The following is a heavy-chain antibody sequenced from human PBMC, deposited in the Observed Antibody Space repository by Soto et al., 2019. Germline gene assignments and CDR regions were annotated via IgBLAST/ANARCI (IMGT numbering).Heavy chain of an antibody. CDR2: IDLDIGDT. CDR1: GHTFTGHH. Sequence: QVPMVQSGAEVKKRGASVKVSCKASGHTFTGHHMHWVRQAPGQGLEWMGLIDLDIGDTKYAQKFQGRVTSTSDTSITTAYMELRGLRSDDTAVYYCALEPTGTAGFDYWGQGTLVTVSS. J-gene: IGHJ4*02. D-gene: IGHD2-21*02. CDR3: ALEPTGTAGFDY. V-gene: IGHV1-2*02.